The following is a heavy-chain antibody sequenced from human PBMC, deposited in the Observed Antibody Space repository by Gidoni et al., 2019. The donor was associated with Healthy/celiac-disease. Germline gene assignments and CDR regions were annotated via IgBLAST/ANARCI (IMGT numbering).Heavy chain of an antibody. D-gene: IGHD3-10*01. V-gene: IGHV4-31*03. CDR3: ARGGEGFGELLVWFDP. CDR1: GGSIRSGGYY. J-gene: IGHJ5*02. Sequence: QVQLQESGPGLVKPSQTLSLTCTVSGGSIRSGGYYWSWIRQHPGKGLEWIGYIYYSGSTYYNPSLKSRVTISVDTSKNQFSLKLSSVTAADTAVYYCARGGEGFGELLVWFDPWGQGTLVTVSS. CDR2: IYYSGST.